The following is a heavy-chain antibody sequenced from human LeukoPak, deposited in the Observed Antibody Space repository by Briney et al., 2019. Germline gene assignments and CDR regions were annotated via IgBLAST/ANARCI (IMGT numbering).Heavy chain of an antibody. CDR2: IYTSGST. Sequence: SETLSLTCTVSGGSISSYYWSWIRQPAGKGLEWIGRIYTSGSTNYNPSLKSRVTMSVDTSKNQFSLKLSSVTAADTAVYYCARDPSNYANYYYYGMDVWGQGTTVTVS. D-gene: IGHD4-11*01. CDR1: GGSISSYY. J-gene: IGHJ6*02. V-gene: IGHV4-4*07. CDR3: ARDPSNYANYYYYGMDV.